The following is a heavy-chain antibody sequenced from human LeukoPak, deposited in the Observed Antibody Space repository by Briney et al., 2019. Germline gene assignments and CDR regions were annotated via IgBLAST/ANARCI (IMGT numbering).Heavy chain of an antibody. Sequence: SETLSLTCTVSGGSISSSSYYWGWIRQPPGKGLEWIGSIYYNGSTYYNPSLKSRVTISVDTSKKQFSLKLSSVTAADTAVYYCASRKLGNDYWGQGTLVTVSS. V-gene: IGHV4-39*01. D-gene: IGHD7-27*01. CDR2: IYYNGST. J-gene: IGHJ4*02. CDR1: GGSISSSSYY. CDR3: ASRKLGNDY.